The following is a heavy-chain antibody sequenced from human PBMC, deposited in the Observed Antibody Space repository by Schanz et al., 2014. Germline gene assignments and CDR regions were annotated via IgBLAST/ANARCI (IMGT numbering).Heavy chain of an antibody. CDR3: ARDGNYYGSRKYYKTPYYFDY. Sequence: EVQLVESGGGFVQPGGSLGLSCVVSGFTVSSDHMSWVRQAPGKGLEWVSTIYASGATYYADSVKRRFTISRDISKNTLHLQVTSLRAEDTAIYYCARDGNYYGSRKYYKTPYYFDYWGQGTQVTVSS. D-gene: IGHD3-10*01. CDR1: GFTVSSDH. CDR2: IYASGAT. V-gene: IGHV3-66*01. J-gene: IGHJ4*02.